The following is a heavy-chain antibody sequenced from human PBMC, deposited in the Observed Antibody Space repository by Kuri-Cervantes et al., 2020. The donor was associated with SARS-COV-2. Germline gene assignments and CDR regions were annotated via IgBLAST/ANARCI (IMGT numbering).Heavy chain of an antibody. Sequence: GESLKISCAASGFTFSNYAMSWVRQAPGKGLEWVSAISGRGGSTYYADSVKGRFTISRDNSKNTLYLQMNSLRAEDTAVYYCAGEGLVGATTGIDYWGQGTLVTVSS. J-gene: IGHJ4*02. V-gene: IGHV3-23*01. D-gene: IGHD1-26*01. CDR2: ISGRGGST. CDR1: GFTFSNYA. CDR3: AGEGLVGATTGIDY.